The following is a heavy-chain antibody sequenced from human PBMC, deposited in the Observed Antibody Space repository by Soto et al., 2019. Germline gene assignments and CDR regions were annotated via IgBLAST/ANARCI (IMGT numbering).Heavy chain of an antibody. J-gene: IGHJ5*02. CDR2: IYYSSTT. CDR3: ARNAVAGTWWFDP. Sequence: NPSETLSLTCIVSGDSISSGYYYWSWIRQPPGKGLEWIGYIYYSSTTYYNPSLKSRVTISVDKSKNHFSLELTSVTAADTAVYYCARNAVAGTWWFDPWGQVTLVIVS. CDR1: GDSISSGYYY. D-gene: IGHD6-19*01. V-gene: IGHV4-30-4*01.